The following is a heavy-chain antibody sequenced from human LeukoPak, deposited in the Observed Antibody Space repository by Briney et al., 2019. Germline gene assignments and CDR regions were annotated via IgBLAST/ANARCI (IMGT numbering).Heavy chain of an antibody. J-gene: IGHJ4*02. Sequence: GGSLRLSCAASGFTFSGSAMHWVRQASGKGLEWVGRIRSKANSYATAYAASVKGRFTISRDDSKNTAYLQMNSLKTEDTAVYYCTSYDILTGYYIDYWGQGTLVTVSS. CDR2: IRSKANSYAT. CDR1: GFTFSGSA. V-gene: IGHV3-73*01. D-gene: IGHD3-9*01. CDR3: TSYDILTGYYIDY.